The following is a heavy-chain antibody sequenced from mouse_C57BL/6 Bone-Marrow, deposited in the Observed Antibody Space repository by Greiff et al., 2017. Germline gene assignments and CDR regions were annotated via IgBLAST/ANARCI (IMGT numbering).Heavy chain of an antibody. CDR2: IYPRSGNT. CDR3: ARKGITTVNDYYAMDY. CDR1: GYTFTSYG. J-gene: IGHJ4*01. D-gene: IGHD1-1*01. V-gene: IGHV1-81*01. Sequence: QVQLQQSGAELARPGASVKLSCKASGYTFTSYGISWVKQRTGQGLEWIGEIYPRSGNTYYNEKFKGKATLTADKSSSTAYMELRSLTSEDSAVYFCARKGITTVNDYYAMDYWGQGTSVTVSS.